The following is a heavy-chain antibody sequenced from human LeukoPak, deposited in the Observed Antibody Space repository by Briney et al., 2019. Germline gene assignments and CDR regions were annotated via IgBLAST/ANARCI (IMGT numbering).Heavy chain of an antibody. CDR2: ISYDGSNK. Sequence: GGSLRLSCAASGFTFSSYGMHWVRQAPGKGLGWVAVISYDGSNKYYADSVKGRFTISRDNSKNTLYLQMNSLRAEDTAVYYCAKGGAWGCSSTSCLYYFDYWGQGTLVTVSS. CDR1: GFTFSSYG. J-gene: IGHJ4*02. D-gene: IGHD2-2*01. CDR3: AKGGAWGCSSTSCLYYFDY. V-gene: IGHV3-30*18.